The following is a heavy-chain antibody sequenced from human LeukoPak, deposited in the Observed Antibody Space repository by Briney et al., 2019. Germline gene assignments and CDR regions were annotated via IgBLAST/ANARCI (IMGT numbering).Heavy chain of an antibody. CDR3: ARGVLGYCSGGSCYAWFDP. CDR1: GGTFSSYA. V-gene: IGHV1-69*13. D-gene: IGHD2-15*01. CDR2: IIPNFGTA. Sequence: SVKVSCKASGGTFSSYAISWVRQAPGQGLEWMGGIIPNFGTANYAQKFQGRVTITADESTSTAYMELSSLRSEDTAVYYCARGVLGYCSGGSCYAWFDPWGQGTLVTVSS. J-gene: IGHJ5*02.